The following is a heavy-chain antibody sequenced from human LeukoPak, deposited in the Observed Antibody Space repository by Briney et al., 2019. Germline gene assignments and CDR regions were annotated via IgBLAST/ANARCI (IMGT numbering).Heavy chain of an antibody. J-gene: IGHJ6*02. V-gene: IGHV3-43*02. CDR1: GFTFDDYA. CDR2: ISGDGGST. CDR3: AKDKGTAMVARAASVGMDV. D-gene: IGHD5-18*01. Sequence: GGSLRLSCAASGFTFDDYAMHWVRQAPGKGLERVSLISGDGGSTYYADSVKGRFTISRDNRKNSLYLQMNSLRTEDTALYYCAKDKGTAMVARAASVGMDVWGQGTTITVSS.